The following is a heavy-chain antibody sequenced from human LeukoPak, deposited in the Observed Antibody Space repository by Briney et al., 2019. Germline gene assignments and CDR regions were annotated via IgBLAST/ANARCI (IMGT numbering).Heavy chain of an antibody. CDR3: ARRDTGSYSLPFDY. D-gene: IGHD1-26*01. CDR1: GFTFSTYW. J-gene: IGHJ4*02. V-gene: IGHV3-7*05. Sequence: GGSLRVSCAASGFTFSTYWMTWVRQAPGKGLEWVAIIKPDGSEKYYVDSVKGRFTISRDNARHSLYLQMNSLRVEDTAVYYCARRDTGSYSLPFDYWGQGTLVTVSS. CDR2: IKPDGSEK.